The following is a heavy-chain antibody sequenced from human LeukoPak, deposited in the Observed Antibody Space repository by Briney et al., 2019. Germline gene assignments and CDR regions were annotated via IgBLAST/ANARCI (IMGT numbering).Heavy chain of an antibody. D-gene: IGHD2-15*01. CDR2: IYYSGST. J-gene: IGHJ4*02. V-gene: IGHV4-30-4*01. CDR1: GGSISSGNYY. CDR3: VRLRLVVEAGF. Sequence: SQTLSLTCTVSGGSISSGNYYWSWIRQPPGKGLEWIGYIYYSGSTYYNPSLKSRVTISVDTSKNQFSLKLNSVTAADTAVYYCVRLRLVVEAGFWGRGTLVIVSS.